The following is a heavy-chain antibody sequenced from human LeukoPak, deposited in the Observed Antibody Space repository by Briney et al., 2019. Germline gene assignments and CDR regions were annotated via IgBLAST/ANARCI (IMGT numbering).Heavy chain of an antibody. CDR3: AKDGYSEQQHFDY. D-gene: IGHD6-13*01. CDR1: GFTFSSYS. J-gene: IGHJ4*02. V-gene: IGHV3-48*04. Sequence: HAGGSLRLSCAASGFTFSSYSMNWVRQAPGKGLEWVSYISSSSSTIYYADSVKGRFTISRDNAKNSLYLQMNSLRAEDTAVYYCAKDGYSEQQHFDYWGQGTLVTVSS. CDR2: ISSSSSTI.